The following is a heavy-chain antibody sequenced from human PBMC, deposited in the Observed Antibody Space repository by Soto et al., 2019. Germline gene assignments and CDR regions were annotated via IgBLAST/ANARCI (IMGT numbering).Heavy chain of an antibody. CDR3: AKEVSETSPYYFDY. CDR1: GFTFSSYA. Sequence: GESLKISCAASGFTFSSYALSWVRQGPGKGVEWVSAISGSGCSTYYADSVEGRFTIYRDNSKNTLYLQMNSLRDEDTVVYYGAKEVSETSPYYFDYWGQGTLVTVSS. V-gene: IGHV3-23*01. J-gene: IGHJ4*02. CDR2: ISGSGCST. D-gene: IGHD6-6*01.